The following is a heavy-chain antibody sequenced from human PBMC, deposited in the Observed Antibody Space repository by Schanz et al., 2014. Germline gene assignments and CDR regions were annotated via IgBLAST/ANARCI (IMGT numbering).Heavy chain of an antibody. CDR1: GLTFSDYY. D-gene: IGHD2-2*01. CDR3: VKVAPAATYLDS. Sequence: QVQLVEPGGGLVKPGGSLRLSCAASGLTFSDYYMSWIRQAPGKELEWVSYISSSSSYTNYADSVKGRFTISRDNAKNSLYLQMKSLRVEDTAVYYCVKVAPAATYLDSWGLGTLVTVSS. J-gene: IGHJ4*02. CDR2: ISSSSSYT. V-gene: IGHV3-11*05.